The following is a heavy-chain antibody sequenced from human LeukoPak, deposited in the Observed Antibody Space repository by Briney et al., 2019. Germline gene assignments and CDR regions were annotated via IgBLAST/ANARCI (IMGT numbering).Heavy chain of an antibody. CDR3: ARQRADYYYYSVGV. CDR1: GGSINTANYY. J-gene: IGHJ6*03. CDR2: IYYSETT. Sequence: SETLSLTCTVSGGSINTANYYWGWLRQPPGKGLEWIGSIYYSETTYDNPSLKSRVTISIETSKNQFSLRLSSVTASDTAVYYCARQRADYYYYSVGVWGEGTTVAVS. V-gene: IGHV4-39*01.